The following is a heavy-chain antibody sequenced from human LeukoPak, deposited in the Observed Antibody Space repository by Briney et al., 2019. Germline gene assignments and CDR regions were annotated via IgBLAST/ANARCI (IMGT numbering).Heavy chain of an antibody. CDR2: ISGSGGST. J-gene: IGHJ4*02. CDR1: GFTFSSYA. D-gene: IGHD4-4*01. V-gene: IGHV3-23*01. Sequence: GGSLRLSCAASGFTFSSYAMSWVRQAPGKGLEWVSAISGSGGSTYYADSVKGRFTISRDNAKNTLYLQMNSLRAEDTAVYYCVRDDDYSNYDLDYWGQGTLVTVSS. CDR3: VRDDDYSNYDLDY.